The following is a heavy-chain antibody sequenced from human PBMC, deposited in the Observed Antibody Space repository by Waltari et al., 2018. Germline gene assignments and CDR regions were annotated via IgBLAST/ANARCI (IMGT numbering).Heavy chain of an antibody. CDR1: GFTFGYYA. V-gene: IGHV3-49*04. Sequence: EVQLVESGGGLVQPGRSLRLSCTASGFTFGYYAMSWVRQAPGKGLEWVGCIRRKAYGGTTEYAASVKGRFTISRDDSKSIAYLQMNSLKTEDTAVYYCTRNSYGDPTSYFDYWGQGTLVTVSS. CDR3: TRNSYGDPTSYFDY. CDR2: IRRKAYGGTT. D-gene: IGHD4-17*01. J-gene: IGHJ4*02.